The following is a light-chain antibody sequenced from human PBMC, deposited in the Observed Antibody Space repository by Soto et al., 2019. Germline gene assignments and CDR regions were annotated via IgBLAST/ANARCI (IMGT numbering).Light chain of an antibody. CDR3: QSYDSSLSGYV. J-gene: IGLJ1*01. V-gene: IGLV1-40*01. CDR1: SSNIGAGYE. CDR2: ENN. Sequence: QSVLTQPPSVSEAPGQRVTISCTGSSSNIGAGYEAHWYQQVPGTAPKLLIYENNNRPSGVPDRFSGSTSGTSASLAITGLQAEDEAEYSCQSYDSSLSGYVFGTGTKLTVL.